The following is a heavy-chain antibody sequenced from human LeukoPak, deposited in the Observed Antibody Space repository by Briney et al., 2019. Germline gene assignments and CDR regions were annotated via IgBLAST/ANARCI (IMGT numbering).Heavy chain of an antibody. D-gene: IGHD3-16*01. V-gene: IGHV1-3*01. J-gene: IGHJ4*02. CDR3: ARDLYGDYFDY. CDR2: INAGNENT. Sequence: GASVKVSCKASGGTSSSYAISWVRQAPGQRLEWMGWINAGNENTKYSQKFQGRVSITRDTSASTAYMELSSLTSEDTAVYYCARDLYGDYFDYWGQGTLVTVSS. CDR1: GGTSSSYA.